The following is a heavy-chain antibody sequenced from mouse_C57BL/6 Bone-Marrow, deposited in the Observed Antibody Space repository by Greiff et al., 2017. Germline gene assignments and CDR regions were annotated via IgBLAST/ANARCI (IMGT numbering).Heavy chain of an antibody. CDR1: GYAFSSSW. Sequence: VQLQQSGPELVKPGASVKISCKASGYAFSSSWMNWVKQRPGKGLEWIGRIYPGDGDTNYNGKFKGKATLTAAKSSSTAYMQLSSLTSEDSAVYFCARVDYGDYWGQGTTLTVSS. CDR3: ARVDYGDY. J-gene: IGHJ2*01. V-gene: IGHV1-82*01. CDR2: IYPGDGDT.